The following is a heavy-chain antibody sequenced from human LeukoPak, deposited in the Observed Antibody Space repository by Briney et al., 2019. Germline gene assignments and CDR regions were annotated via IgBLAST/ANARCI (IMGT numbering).Heavy chain of an antibody. Sequence: GGSLRLSCAASGFTFSSYAMSWVRQAPGKGLEWVSAISGSGGSTYYADSVKGRFTISRDNSKNTLYLQMNSLRAEDTAVYYCANALYGAYYDFWSGYSPVDYWGQGTLVTVSS. CDR3: ANALYGAYYDFWSGYSPVDY. J-gene: IGHJ4*02. CDR1: GFTFSSYA. V-gene: IGHV3-23*01. CDR2: ISGSGGST. D-gene: IGHD3-3*01.